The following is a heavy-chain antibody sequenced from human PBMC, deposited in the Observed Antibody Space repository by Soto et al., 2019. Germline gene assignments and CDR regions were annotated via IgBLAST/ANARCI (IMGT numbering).Heavy chain of an antibody. CDR3: ASTFYYYYMDV. Sequence: SVTFSYKAYGCTFTSYASSWVRQAPGQGLEWMGGIIPIFGTANYAQKFQGRVTITADESTSTAYMELSSLRSEDTAVYYCASTFYYYYMDVWGKGTTVTVSS. CDR1: GCTFTSYA. J-gene: IGHJ6*03. V-gene: IGHV1-69*13. CDR2: IIPIFGTA.